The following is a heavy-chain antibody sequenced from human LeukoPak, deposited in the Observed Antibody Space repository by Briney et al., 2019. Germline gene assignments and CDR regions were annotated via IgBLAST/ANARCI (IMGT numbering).Heavy chain of an antibody. V-gene: IGHV4-39*01. Sequence: SETLSLTCTVSGGSISSSSYYWGWIRQPPGKGLEWIGSIYYSGSTYYNPSLKSRVTISVDTSKNQFSLKLSSVTAADTAVYYCARRRGIAARLGGYYFDYWGQGTLVTVSS. CDR2: IYYSGST. D-gene: IGHD6-6*01. CDR3: ARRRGIAARLGGYYFDY. CDR1: GGSISSSSYY. J-gene: IGHJ4*02.